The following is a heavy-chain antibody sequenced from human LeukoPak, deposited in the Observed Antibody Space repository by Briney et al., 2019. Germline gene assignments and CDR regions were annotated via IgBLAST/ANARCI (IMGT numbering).Heavy chain of an antibody. J-gene: IGHJ4*02. Sequence: GESLKISCKGSRYSFTSSWIGWVRQMPGKSLDCMGIIYPGDSDTRYSPSFQGQVAISADKSISNAYLQWSSLKASDTAMYYCAGRTGSSGWYVLDYWGQGTLVTVSS. D-gene: IGHD6-19*01. CDR2: IYPGDSDT. CDR1: RYSFTSSW. V-gene: IGHV5-51*01. CDR3: AGRTGSSGWYVLDY.